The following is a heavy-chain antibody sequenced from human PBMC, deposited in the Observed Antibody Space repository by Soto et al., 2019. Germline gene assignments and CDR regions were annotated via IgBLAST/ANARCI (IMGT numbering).Heavy chain of an antibody. CDR2: IIPIFGTA. CDR3: ATVEMATIRFDY. Sequence: ASVKVSCKASGGTFSSYAISWVRQAPGQGLEWMGGIIPIFGTANYAQKFQGRVTITADESTSTAYMELSSLRSEDTAVYYCATVEMATIRFDYWGQGTLVTVSS. J-gene: IGHJ4*02. D-gene: IGHD5-12*01. CDR1: GGTFSSYA. V-gene: IGHV1-69*13.